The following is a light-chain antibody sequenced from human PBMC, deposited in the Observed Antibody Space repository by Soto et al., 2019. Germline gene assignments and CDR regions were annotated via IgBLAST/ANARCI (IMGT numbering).Light chain of an antibody. CDR2: KAS. J-gene: IGKJ1*01. CDR1: QSISSW. Sequence: IQMTPSPSTLSASVGDRVTITCRASQSISSWLAWYQQKPGKAPKLLIYKASSLESGVPSRFSGSGSGTEFTLTISSLQPDDFATYYCQQYNSYSRTFGQATKVDIK. V-gene: IGKV1-5*03. CDR3: QQYNSYSRT.